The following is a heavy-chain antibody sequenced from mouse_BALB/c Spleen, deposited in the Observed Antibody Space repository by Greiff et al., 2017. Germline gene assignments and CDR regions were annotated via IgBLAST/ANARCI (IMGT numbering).Heavy chain of an antibody. CDR2: IYHGGGYT. J-gene: IGHJ4*01. V-gene: IGHV1-63*01. Sequence: QVQLKQSGAELVRPGTSVKISCTASGYTFTNYWLGWVKQSPGHGLEWIGDIYHGGGYTIYKEKFKGKPTLTADKSSNTAYMQLSSLTSEASAGYFCAIWVIKDAMDYWGQGTSVTVSS. CDR1: GYTFTNYW. D-gene: IGHD2-4*01. CDR3: AIWVIKDAMDY.